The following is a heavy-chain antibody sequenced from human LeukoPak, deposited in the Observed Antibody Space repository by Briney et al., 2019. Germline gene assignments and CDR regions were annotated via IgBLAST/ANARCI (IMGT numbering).Heavy chain of an antibody. Sequence: GGSLRLSCAASGLTFSRFAMNWVRQAPGKGLEWVSAISGSGGSTYYADSVKGRFTISRDSSKNTLFLQMNSLRAEDTAVYYCGKVGLSWGFGDYWGQGTLVTVSS. CDR2: ISGSGGST. D-gene: IGHD2-8*02. V-gene: IGHV3-23*01. CDR3: GKVGLSWGFGDY. J-gene: IGHJ4*02. CDR1: GLTFSRFA.